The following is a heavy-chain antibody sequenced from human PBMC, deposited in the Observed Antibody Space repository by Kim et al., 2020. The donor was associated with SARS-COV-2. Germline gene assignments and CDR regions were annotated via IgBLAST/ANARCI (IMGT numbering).Heavy chain of an antibody. V-gene: IGHV3-53*04. CDR1: GFTVSSNY. D-gene: IGHD4-17*01. J-gene: IGHJ6*02. Sequence: GGSLRLSCAASGFTVSSNYMSWVRQAPGKGLEWVSVIYSGGSTYYADSVKGRFTISRHNSKNTLYLQMNSLRAEDTAVYYCARGFLTTVVYGMDVWGQGTTVTVSS. CDR2: IYSGGST. CDR3: ARGFLTTVVYGMDV.